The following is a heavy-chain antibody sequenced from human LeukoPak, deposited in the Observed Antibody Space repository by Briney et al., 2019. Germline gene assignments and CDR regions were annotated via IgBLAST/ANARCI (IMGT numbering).Heavy chain of an antibody. CDR2: ISYDGSNK. CDR1: GFTFSSYG. D-gene: IGHD6-13*01. CDR3: AKGSSSSWYVFDY. V-gene: IGHV3-30*18. Sequence: GGSLRLSCSASGFTFSSYGMHWVRQAPGKGLEWVAVISYDGSNKYYADSEKGRFTISRDNSKNTLYLQMNSLRAEDTAVYYCAKGSSSSWYVFDYWGQGTLVTVSS. J-gene: IGHJ4*02.